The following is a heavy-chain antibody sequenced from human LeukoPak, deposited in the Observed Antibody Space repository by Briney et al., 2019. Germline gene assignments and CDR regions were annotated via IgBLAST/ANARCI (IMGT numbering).Heavy chain of an antibody. Sequence: TLSLTCTVSRGSIRRGWLYWSWIRPPPPNGPEWVGRFYTSGSTNYNPSLKSRVTISVDTSKNQFSLKLSSVTAADTAVYYCARDRYYDILTEGSFDPWGQGTLVTVSS. J-gene: IGHJ5*02. V-gene: IGHV4-61*02. CDR1: RGSIRRGWLY. D-gene: IGHD3-9*01. CDR2: FYTSGST. CDR3: ARDRYYDILTEGSFDP.